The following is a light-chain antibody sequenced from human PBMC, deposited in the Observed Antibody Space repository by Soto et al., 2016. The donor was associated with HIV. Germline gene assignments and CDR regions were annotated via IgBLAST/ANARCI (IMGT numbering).Light chain of an antibody. CDR3: QQYYSTPPYT. CDR2: SAS. Sequence: DIQMTQSPSSLSASVGDKVTITCRATQDISNSLAWYQQIPGKAPKLLIFSASKLESGVPSRFSGHGSGVDYTLTISSLQPEDFATYFCQQYYSTPPYTFGRGTKLEIK. J-gene: IGKJ2*01. V-gene: IGKV1-NL1*01. CDR1: QDISNS.